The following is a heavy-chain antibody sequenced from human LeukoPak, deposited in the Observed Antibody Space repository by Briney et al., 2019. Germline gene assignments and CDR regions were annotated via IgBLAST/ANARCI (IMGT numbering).Heavy chain of an antibody. CDR1: GFTFSNYG. CDR3: AREKGRGVISPYYDY. V-gene: IGHV3-23*03. J-gene: IGHJ4*02. D-gene: IGHD3-10*01. Sequence: PGGTLRLSCAASGFTFSNYGMTWVRQAPGKGLEWVSVIYSDGSTYYEDSVRGRFTISRDTSKNTVALQMNSLIIEETAVYYCAREKGRGVISPYYDYWGQGTRVTVSS. CDR2: IYSDGST.